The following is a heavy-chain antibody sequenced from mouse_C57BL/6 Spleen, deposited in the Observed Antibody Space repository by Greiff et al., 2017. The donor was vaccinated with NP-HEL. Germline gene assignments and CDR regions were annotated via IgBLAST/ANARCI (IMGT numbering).Heavy chain of an antibody. V-gene: IGHV1-81*01. J-gene: IGHJ4*01. D-gene: IGHD4-1*01. CDR2: IYPRSGNT. Sequence: QVQLKQSGAELARPGASVKLSCKASGYTFTSYGISWVKQRTGQGLEWIGEIYPRSGNTYYNEKFKGKATLTADKSSSTAYMELRSLTSEDSAVYFCAAKDPLGRGYAMDYWGQGTSVTVSS. CDR1: GYTFTSYG. CDR3: AAKDPLGRGYAMDY.